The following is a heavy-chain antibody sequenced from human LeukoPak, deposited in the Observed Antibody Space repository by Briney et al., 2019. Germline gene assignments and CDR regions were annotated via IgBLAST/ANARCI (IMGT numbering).Heavy chain of an antibody. J-gene: IGHJ4*02. V-gene: IGHV6-1*01. CDR1: GDSVSSNSAA. D-gene: IGHD6-13*01. CDR3: ARDKQQLANPFDY. CDR2: TYYRSKWYN. Sequence: SRTLSLTCAISGDSVSSNSAAWNWIRQSPLRGLEWLGRTYYRSKWYNDYAVSVKSRITINPDTSKNQFSLQLNSVTPEDTAVYYCARDKQQLANPFDYWGQGTLVTVSS.